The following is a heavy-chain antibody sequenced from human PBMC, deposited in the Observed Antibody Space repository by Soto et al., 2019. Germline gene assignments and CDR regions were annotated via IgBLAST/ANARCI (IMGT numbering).Heavy chain of an antibody. D-gene: IGHD6-13*01. J-gene: IGHJ4*02. V-gene: IGHV1-18*01. Sequence: QVQLAQSGAEVKKPGASVKVSCKASGYTFTSYDISWVRQAPGQGLEWMAWINPYNGNTKYAEKFLGRVTVTTDTSTATAYMEVRSLTSDDTAVFYCARVGVGLAAPRVWPYWGQGTPVTVSS. CDR2: INPYNGNT. CDR1: GYTFTSYD. CDR3: ARVGVGLAAPRVWPY.